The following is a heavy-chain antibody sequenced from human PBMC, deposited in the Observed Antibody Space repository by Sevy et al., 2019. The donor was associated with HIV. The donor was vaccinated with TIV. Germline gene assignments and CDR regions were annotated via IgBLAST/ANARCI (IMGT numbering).Heavy chain of an antibody. CDR3: ARRNDFEI. V-gene: IGHV4-59*08. J-gene: IGHJ3*02. CDR1: GGSINSDH. CDR2: VYYTGGT. Sequence: SETLSLTCTVSGGSINSDHWNWIRQPPGKGLEWIGYVYYTGGTNYNPSLKNRVTISVDRTKNQFSLKLTSVTAADTAVYYCARRNDFEIWGQGTMVTVS.